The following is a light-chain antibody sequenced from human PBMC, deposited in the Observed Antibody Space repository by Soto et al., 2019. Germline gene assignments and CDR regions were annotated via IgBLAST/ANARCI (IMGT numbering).Light chain of an antibody. Sequence: EIVMTQSPATLSVSPGEGATLSCKASQNVYNNLAWYQQRPGQPPRLLIYDASTRATGISARFSGSGYGTEYTLSISSVQSEDFAVYFCQQCRNWPRTFGGGTKVEIK. CDR1: QNVYNN. CDR3: QQCRNWPRT. V-gene: IGKV3-15*01. J-gene: IGKJ4*01. CDR2: DAS.